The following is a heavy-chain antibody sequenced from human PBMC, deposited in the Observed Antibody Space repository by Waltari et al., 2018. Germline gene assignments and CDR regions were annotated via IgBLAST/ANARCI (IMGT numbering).Heavy chain of an antibody. V-gene: IGHV3-30*02. CDR2: ISFDGKKI. D-gene: IGHD4-17*01. Sequence: VQLLEDGGGVVQPGGSLRLSCAAAGFMFSSHGMRWVRQIPGKGLEWVAFISFDGKKIFDADSVRGRFTISRDNSNNIVFLQMNSLRPEDSGVYYCAKDGDYSLTEYDAFDVWGQGTVVTVSP. CDR3: AKDGDYSLTEYDAFDV. CDR1: GFMFSSHG. J-gene: IGHJ3*01.